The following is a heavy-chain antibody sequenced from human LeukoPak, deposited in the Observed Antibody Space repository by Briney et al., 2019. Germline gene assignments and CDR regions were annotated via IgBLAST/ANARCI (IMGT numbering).Heavy chain of an antibody. Sequence: SETLSLTCTVSGGSISRNHWSWIRQPARKGLEWIGRIYSSGTTNYNPSLKSRVTISVDTSKNQFSLKLSAVTAADTAVYYCARLTYDDTSTYGSYFHYWGQGTLVTVSS. CDR3: ARLTYDDTSTYGSYFHY. CDR1: GGSISRNH. J-gene: IGHJ4*02. V-gene: IGHV4-4*07. CDR2: IYSSGTT. D-gene: IGHD3-22*01.